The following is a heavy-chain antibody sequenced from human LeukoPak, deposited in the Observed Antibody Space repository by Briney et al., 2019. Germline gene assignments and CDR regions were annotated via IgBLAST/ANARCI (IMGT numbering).Heavy chain of an antibody. CDR3: TTDGYDILTGYYTPQDY. D-gene: IGHD3-9*01. CDR2: IKSKTDGGTT. V-gene: IGHV3-15*01. CDR1: GFTFSNAW. Sequence: GGSLRLSCAASGFTFSNAWMSWVRQAPGKGLEWVGRIKSKTDGGTTDYAAPVKGRFTISRDDSKNTLYLQMNSLKTEDTAVYYCTTDGYDILTGYYTPQDYWGQGTLVTVSS. J-gene: IGHJ4*02.